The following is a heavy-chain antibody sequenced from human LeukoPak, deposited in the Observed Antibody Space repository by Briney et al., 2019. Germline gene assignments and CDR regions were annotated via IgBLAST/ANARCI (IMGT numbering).Heavy chain of an antibody. D-gene: IGHD5-18*01. Sequence: ASVKVSCKASGYTFTSYAMHWVRQAPGQRLEWMGWINVGNGNTKYSQEFQSRVTTTRDTSASTAYMELSSLRSEDMAVYYCARDGGYSYSNWFDPWGQGTLVTVSS. V-gene: IGHV1-3*03. CDR3: ARDGGYSYSNWFDP. CDR1: GYTFTSYA. CDR2: INVGNGNT. J-gene: IGHJ5*02.